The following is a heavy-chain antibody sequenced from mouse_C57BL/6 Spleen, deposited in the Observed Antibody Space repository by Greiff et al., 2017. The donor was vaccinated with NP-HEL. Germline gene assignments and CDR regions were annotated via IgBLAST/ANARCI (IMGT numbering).Heavy chain of an antibody. D-gene: IGHD2-4*01. V-gene: IGHV1-82*01. J-gene: IGHJ3*01. CDR1: GYAFSSSW. Sequence: VKLQESGPELVKPGASVKISCKASGYAFSSSWMNWVKQRPGKGLEWIGRIYPGDGDTNYNGKFKGKATLTADKSSSTAYMQLSSLTSEDSAVYFCASFADYDVTWFAYWGQGTLVTVSA. CDR3: ASFADYDVTWFAY. CDR2: IYPGDGDT.